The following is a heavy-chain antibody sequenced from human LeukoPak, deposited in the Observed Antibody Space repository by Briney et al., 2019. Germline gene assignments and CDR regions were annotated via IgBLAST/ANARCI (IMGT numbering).Heavy chain of an antibody. CDR2: INHSGST. Sequence: SETLSLTCAVYGGSFSGYYWSWIRQPPGKGLEWIGEINHSGSTNYNPSLKCRVTISVDTSKNQFSLKLSSVTAADTAVYYCARGYYDSSGLQGFDPWGQGTLVTVSS. V-gene: IGHV4-34*01. D-gene: IGHD3-22*01. CDR3: ARGYYDSSGLQGFDP. J-gene: IGHJ5*02. CDR1: GGSFSGYY.